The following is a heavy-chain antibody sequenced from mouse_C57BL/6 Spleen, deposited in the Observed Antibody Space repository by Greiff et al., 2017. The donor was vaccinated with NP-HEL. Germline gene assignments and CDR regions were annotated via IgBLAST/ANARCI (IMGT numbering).Heavy chain of an antibody. Sequence: QVQLKESGAELVKPGASVKMSCKASGYTFTTYPIEWMKQNHGKSLEWIGNFHPYNDDTKYNEKFKGKATLTVEKSSSTVYLELSRLTSDDSAVYYCARGYYYGSSYDAMDYWGQGTSVTVSS. CDR1: GYTFTTYP. CDR2: FHPYNDDT. CDR3: ARGYYYGSSYDAMDY. D-gene: IGHD1-1*01. J-gene: IGHJ4*01. V-gene: IGHV1-47*01.